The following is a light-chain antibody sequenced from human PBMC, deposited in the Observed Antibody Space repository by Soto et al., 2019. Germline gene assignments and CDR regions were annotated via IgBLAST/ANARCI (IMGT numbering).Light chain of an antibody. Sequence: EIVLTQSPGTLSLSPGERVTLSCRASQSVSRYVAWYQQKSGQAPRLVIYDASNRATGIPARFSGTGSGTDFNLTISSLEPEDIAVYYCQERSNWPPITFGQGTRLEIK. V-gene: IGKV3-11*01. J-gene: IGKJ5*01. CDR1: QSVSRY. CDR2: DAS. CDR3: QERSNWPPIT.